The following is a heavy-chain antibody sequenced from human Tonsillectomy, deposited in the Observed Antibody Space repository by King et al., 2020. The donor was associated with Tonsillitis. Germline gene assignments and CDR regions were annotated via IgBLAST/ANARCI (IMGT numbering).Heavy chain of an antibody. CDR1: GFTFSNHH. J-gene: IGHJ3*02. Sequence: VQLVESGGGLVEPGGSLRLSCATSGFTFSNHHMNWVRQAPGKGLEWVSSISTTSNYKYYADSVKGRLTISRDKAKNALFLQMHSLRAEDAAVYYCAKDKGAGVYDSSRGAFDIWGRGTMVTVSP. CDR3: AKDKGAGVYDSSRGAFDI. CDR2: ISTTSNYK. D-gene: IGHD3-22*01. V-gene: IGHV3-21*01.